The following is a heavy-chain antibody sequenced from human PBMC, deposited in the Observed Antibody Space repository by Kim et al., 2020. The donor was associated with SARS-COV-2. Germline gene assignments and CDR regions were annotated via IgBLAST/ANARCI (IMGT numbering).Heavy chain of an antibody. J-gene: IGHJ3*02. Sequence: SVKGRFTISRDNAKNSLYLQMNSLRAEDTALYYCAKDSGYDSSGYDAFDIWGQGTMVTVSS. V-gene: IGHV3-9*01. D-gene: IGHD3-22*01. CDR3: AKDSGYDSSGYDAFDI.